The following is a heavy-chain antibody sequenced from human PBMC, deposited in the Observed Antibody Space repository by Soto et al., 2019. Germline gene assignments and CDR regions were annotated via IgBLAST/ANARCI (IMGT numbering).Heavy chain of an antibody. D-gene: IGHD6-6*01. CDR2: IDPSDSYT. J-gene: IGHJ5*02. CDR3: ARDDSSSSWFDP. V-gene: IGHV5-10-1*01. Sequence: GGSLKISCKGSGYSFTSYWISWVRQMPGKGLEWMGRIDPSDSYTNYSPSFQGHVTISADKSISTAYLQWSSLKASDTAMYYCARDDSSSSWFDPWGQGTLVTVSS. CDR1: GYSFTSYW.